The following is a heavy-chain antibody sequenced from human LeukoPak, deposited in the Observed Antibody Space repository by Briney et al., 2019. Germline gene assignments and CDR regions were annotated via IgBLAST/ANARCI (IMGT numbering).Heavy chain of an antibody. D-gene: IGHD3-3*01. CDR3: GRGEGFLVDH. Sequence: GGSLRLSCVASGFSFSNSWMTWVRRAPGKGLEWVANIKQGGSSKYYVDSVKGRFTISRDDAKNSLFLQMNSLRAEDTAVYYCGRGEGFLVDHWGQGTLVTVSS. CDR1: GFSFSNSW. V-gene: IGHV3-7*01. CDR2: IKQGGSSK. J-gene: IGHJ4*02.